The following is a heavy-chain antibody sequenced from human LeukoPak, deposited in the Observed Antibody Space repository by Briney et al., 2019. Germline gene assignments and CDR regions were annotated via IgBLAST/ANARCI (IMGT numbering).Heavy chain of an antibody. Sequence: PSETLSLTCTVSGVSISSSNSYSGWIRQPPGKGLEWIGSIYYSGNTYYNASPKTQVSISIDTSKNQFSLRLTSVTAADTAVYYCARQTGSGLFILPGGQGTLVTVSS. J-gene: IGHJ4*02. CDR2: IYYSGNT. V-gene: IGHV4-39*01. CDR1: GVSISSSNSY. D-gene: IGHD3/OR15-3a*01. CDR3: ARQTGSGLFILP.